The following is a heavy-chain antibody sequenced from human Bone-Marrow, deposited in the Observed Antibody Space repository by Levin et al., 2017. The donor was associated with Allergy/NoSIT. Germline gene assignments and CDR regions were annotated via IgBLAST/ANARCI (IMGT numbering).Heavy chain of an antibody. CDR3: ARGRGGDGRDY. CDR1: GFTFSVYG. J-gene: IGHJ4*02. V-gene: IGHV3-48*01. CDR2: ISGGSSTI. Sequence: PAGGSLRLSCAASGFTFSVYGMRWVRQAPGKGLEWVSYISGGSSTIHYTESVKGRFTVSRDNAKNSLYLEMNSLRAEDTAVYYCARGRGGDGRDYWGQGILVIVSS. D-gene: IGHD2-21*02.